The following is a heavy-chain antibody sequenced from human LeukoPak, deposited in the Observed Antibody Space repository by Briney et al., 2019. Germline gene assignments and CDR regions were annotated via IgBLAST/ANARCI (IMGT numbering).Heavy chain of an antibody. CDR1: GYTLTSYG. Sequence: GASVKVSCKASGYTLTSYGISWVRQAPGQGLEWMGRIIPILGIANYAQKFQGRVTITADKSTSTAYMELSSLRSEDTAVYYCARVSGLVVPAAPVDGWFDPWGQGTLVTVSS. J-gene: IGHJ5*02. CDR2: IIPILGIA. D-gene: IGHD2-2*01. V-gene: IGHV1-69*04. CDR3: ARVSGLVVPAAPVDGWFDP.